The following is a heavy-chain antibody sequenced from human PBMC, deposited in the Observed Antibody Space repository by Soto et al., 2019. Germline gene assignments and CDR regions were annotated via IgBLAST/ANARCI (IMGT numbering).Heavy chain of an antibody. D-gene: IGHD3-22*01. CDR2: IYWDDDK. V-gene: IGHV2-5*02. J-gene: IGHJ4*02. Sequence: QITLKESGPTLVKPTQTLTLTCTFSGFSLNTSGVGVGLIRQPPGKALEWLALIYWDDDKRSSPSLKSRLTITRDTSKNQVVLRMTNMDPVDTATYYCAHHPYDTSGYLLDYWGQGILVTVSS. CDR3: AHHPYDTSGYLLDY. CDR1: GFSLNTSGVG.